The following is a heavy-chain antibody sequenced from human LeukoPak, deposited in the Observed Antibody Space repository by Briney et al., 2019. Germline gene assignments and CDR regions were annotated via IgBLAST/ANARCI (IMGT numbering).Heavy chain of an antibody. CDR2: IRYDGSNK. D-gene: IGHD3-3*01. Sequence: PGGSLRLSCAASGFTFSSYGMHWVRQAPGKGLEWVAFIRYDGSNKYYADSVKGRFTISRDNSKNTLYLQMNSLRAEDTAVYYCAKDGYRFWSGHCAFDIWGQGTMVTVSS. CDR3: AKDGYRFWSGHCAFDI. CDR1: GFTFSSYG. J-gene: IGHJ3*02. V-gene: IGHV3-30*02.